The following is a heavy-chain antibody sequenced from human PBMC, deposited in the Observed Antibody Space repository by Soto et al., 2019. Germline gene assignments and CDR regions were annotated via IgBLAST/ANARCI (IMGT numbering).Heavy chain of an antibody. CDR2: IYPGDSDT. V-gene: IGHV5-51*01. CDR1: GYSFTSYW. Sequence: GESLKISCKGSGYSFTSYWIGWVRQMPGKGLEWMGIIYPGDSDTRYSPSFQGQVTISADKSISTAYLQWSSLKASDTAMYYCARHLGIAAGNYYYGMDVWGQGTTVTVSS. CDR3: ARHLGIAAGNYYYGMDV. J-gene: IGHJ6*02. D-gene: IGHD6-13*01.